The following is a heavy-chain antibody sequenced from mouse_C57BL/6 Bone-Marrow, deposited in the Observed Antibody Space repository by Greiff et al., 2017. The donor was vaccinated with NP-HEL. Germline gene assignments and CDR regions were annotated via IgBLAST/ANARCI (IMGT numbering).Heavy chain of an antibody. J-gene: IGHJ3*01. D-gene: IGHD1-1*01. V-gene: IGHV1-82*01. CDR3: ARWYYGSSPWFAY. CDR2: IYPGDGDT. Sequence: QVQLQQSGPELVKPGASVKISCKASGYAFSSSWMNWVKQRPGKGLEWIGRIYPGDGDTNYNGKFKGKATLTADKSSSTAYMHLSSLTSEDSAVYFCARWYYGSSPWFAYWGQGTLVTVSA. CDR1: GYAFSSSW.